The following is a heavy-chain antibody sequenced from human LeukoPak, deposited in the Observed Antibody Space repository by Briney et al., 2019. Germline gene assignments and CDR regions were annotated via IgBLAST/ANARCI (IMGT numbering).Heavy chain of an antibody. CDR1: GGSISSGSYY. D-gene: IGHD2-2*01. Sequence: ASETLSLTCTVSGGSISSGSYYWSWIRQPAGKGLEWIGRIYTSGSTNYNPSLKSRVTISVDTSKNQFSLKLSSVTAADTAVYYCARARLLLLGYCSSTSCTSFDYWGQGTLVTVSS. CDR3: ARARLLLLGYCSSTSCTSFDY. V-gene: IGHV4-61*02. J-gene: IGHJ4*02. CDR2: IYTSGST.